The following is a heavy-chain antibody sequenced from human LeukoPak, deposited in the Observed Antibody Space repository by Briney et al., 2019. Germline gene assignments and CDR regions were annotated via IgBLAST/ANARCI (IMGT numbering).Heavy chain of an antibody. CDR3: ASERPARDDFDY. D-gene: IGHD5-24*01. Sequence: GGSLRLSCAASGFTFSTYEMNWVRQAPGKGLEWVSYISNSGTTTYYGDSVKGRFTISRDNAKNSLYLQMNSLRAEDTAVYYCASERPARDDFDYWGQGTLVTVSS. CDR2: ISNSGTTT. V-gene: IGHV3-48*03. CDR1: GFTFSTYE. J-gene: IGHJ4*02.